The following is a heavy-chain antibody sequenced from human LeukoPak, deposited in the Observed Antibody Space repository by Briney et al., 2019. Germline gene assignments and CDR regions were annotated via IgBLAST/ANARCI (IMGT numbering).Heavy chain of an antibody. J-gene: IGHJ4*02. CDR3: ARAGADYGDYAFDY. D-gene: IGHD4-17*01. CDR1: GGSISSYY. Sequence: SETLSLTCTVSGGSISSYYWSWIRQPPGKGLEWIGCMYYSGSTNYNPSLRSRVTISVDTSKNQFSLKLSSVTAADTAVYYCARAGADYGDYAFDYWGQGTLVTVSS. V-gene: IGHV4-59*12. CDR2: MYYSGST.